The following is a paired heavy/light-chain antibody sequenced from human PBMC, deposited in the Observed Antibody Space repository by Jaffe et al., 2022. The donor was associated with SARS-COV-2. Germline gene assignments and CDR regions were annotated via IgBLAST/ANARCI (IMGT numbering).Light chain of an antibody. CDR3: QQAHTFPLT. J-gene: IGKJ4*01. CDR1: QPIRNW. V-gene: IGKV1-12*01. Sequence: DIQMTQSPSSVSASVGDRVTIACRASQPIRNWFAWYQQKPGKAPILIYAASSLQSGVPSRFSGSGSGTDFTLTISGLQPEDFATYYCQQAHTFPLTFGGGTKVEIK. CDR2: AAS.
Heavy chain of an antibody. Sequence: QVQLVESGGGVVQPGRSLRLSCAASGFTFSNYAIYWVRQAPGKGLEWVAVISYDGSNKYYADSVKGRFTISRDNSKNTLYLQMDSLRAEDTAVYHCARDMNPGSASYYVGHWGQGTLVTVSS. J-gene: IGHJ1*01. CDR3: ARDMNPGSASYYVGH. CDR2: ISYDGSNK. V-gene: IGHV3-30*04. CDR1: GFTFSNYA. D-gene: IGHD2-2*01.